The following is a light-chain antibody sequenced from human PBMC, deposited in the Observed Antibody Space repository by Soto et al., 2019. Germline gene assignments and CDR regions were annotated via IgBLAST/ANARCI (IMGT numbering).Light chain of an antibody. V-gene: IGLV2-14*01. CDR3: GSYTTIKNFV. Sequence: QSALTQPASLSGSPGQPITISCTGTGSDVGGYNFVSWYQQHPGNAPKLMIYEVSNRPSGVSYRFSGSKSGNTASLTISGLQAEDEADYYCGSYTTIKNFVFGTGTKVTVL. CDR1: GSDVGGYNF. CDR2: EVS. J-gene: IGLJ1*01.